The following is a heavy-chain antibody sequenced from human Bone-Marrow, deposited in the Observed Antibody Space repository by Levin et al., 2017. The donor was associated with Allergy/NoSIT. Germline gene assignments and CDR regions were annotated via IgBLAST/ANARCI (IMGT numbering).Heavy chain of an antibody. V-gene: IGHV6-1*01. CDR2: THYRSKFYS. Sequence: TSETLSLTCAISGDSVSRDLTAWNWLRQSPSAGLEWLGRTHYRSKFYSDYAGSVQSRIKIYPDTSKNQFSLQLLSATPEDTAVYFCARGNNYFDSWGQGTPVTVSS. CDR1: GDSVSRDLTA. J-gene: IGHJ4*02. CDR3: ARGNNYFDS.